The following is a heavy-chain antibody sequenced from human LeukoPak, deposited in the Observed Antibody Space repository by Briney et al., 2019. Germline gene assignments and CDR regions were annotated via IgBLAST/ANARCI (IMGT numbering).Heavy chain of an antibody. V-gene: IGHV1-2*02. D-gene: IGHD4-11*01. CDR3: ATSAGDYRAGHYYYMGV. CDR2: INPNTAGT. CDR1: GYTFTGYY. J-gene: IGHJ6*03. Sequence: ASVSVSCKASGYTFTGYYFHWVRQAPGQGLEWMGWINPNTAGTNYAQKFLGGVTLTWDTSISTAYMELNRLTSDDTAVYYCATSAGDYRAGHYYYMGVWGKGTSVTVSS.